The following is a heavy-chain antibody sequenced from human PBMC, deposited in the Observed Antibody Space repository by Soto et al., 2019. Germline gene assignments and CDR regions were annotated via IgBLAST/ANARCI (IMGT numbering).Heavy chain of an antibody. CDR3: ARVFGSSWLLAFFVY. CDR1: GFTFSDHY. D-gene: IGHD6-13*01. J-gene: IGHJ4*02. V-gene: IGHV3-72*01. CDR2: TRNKANSYTT. Sequence: PGGSLRLSCAASGFTFSDHYMDWVRQAPGKGLEWVGRTRNKANSYTTEYAASVKGRFTISRDDSKNSLFLQMNSLKTEDTAVYYCARVFGSSWLLAFFVYSGEGTLVTVSS.